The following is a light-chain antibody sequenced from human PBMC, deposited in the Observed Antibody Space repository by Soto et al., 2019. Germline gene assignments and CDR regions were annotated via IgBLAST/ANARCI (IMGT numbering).Light chain of an antibody. CDR1: LNVGSY. V-gene: IGKV3-20*01. CDR3: QQYGGSPWT. Sequence: EIVLTQSPGTLSLSPGERATLSCRASLNVGSYLAWYQQKPGQAPRLLIYGASSRATGIPDKFSGSGSGTDFTLTISRLEPEDFAVYYCQQYGGSPWTFGQGTKVEIK. J-gene: IGKJ1*01. CDR2: GAS.